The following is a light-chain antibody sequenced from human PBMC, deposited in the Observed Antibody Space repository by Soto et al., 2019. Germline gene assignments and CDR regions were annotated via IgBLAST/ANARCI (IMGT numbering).Light chain of an antibody. J-gene: IGKJ1*01. CDR2: KAS. Sequence: DIQMTQSPSTLSASVGDRVTITCRASQSISSWLAWYQQKPGKAPKLLIYKASSLESGDPSRFSGSGSGTDFTLTISSLQPDGFATYYCQHYNCYWTFGQGTKVEIK. CDR1: QSISSW. CDR3: QHYNCYWT. V-gene: IGKV1-5*03.